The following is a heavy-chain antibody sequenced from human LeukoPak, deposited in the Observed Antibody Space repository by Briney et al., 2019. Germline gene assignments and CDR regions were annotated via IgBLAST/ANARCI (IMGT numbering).Heavy chain of an antibody. D-gene: IGHD1-26*01. CDR3: ARDRPFSGSYLGFDP. CDR2: ISYDGSNK. V-gene: IGHV3-30*03. J-gene: IGHJ5*02. CDR1: GFTFSSYG. Sequence: QPGRSLRLSCAASGFTFSSYGMHWVRQAPGKGLEWVAVISYDGSNKYYADSVKGRFTISRDNAKNMLYLQMSSLTAEDTAVYYCARDRPFSGSYLGFDPWGQGTLVTVSS.